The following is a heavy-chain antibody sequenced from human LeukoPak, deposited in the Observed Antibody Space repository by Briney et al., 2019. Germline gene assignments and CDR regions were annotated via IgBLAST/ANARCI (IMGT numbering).Heavy chain of an antibody. CDR1: GFTFSSYG. D-gene: IGHD4/OR15-4a*01. J-gene: IGHJ4*02. Sequence: GGSLRLSCVASGFTFSSYGMTWVRQAPGKGLEWVSFINSDNTHYSDSVKGRVTISTDNSKNTMYLQMTSLSAEDTAVYYCARRAGAYSHPYDYWGQGTLVTVSS. CDR3: ARRAGAYSHPYDY. V-gene: IGHV3-53*01. CDR2: INSDNT.